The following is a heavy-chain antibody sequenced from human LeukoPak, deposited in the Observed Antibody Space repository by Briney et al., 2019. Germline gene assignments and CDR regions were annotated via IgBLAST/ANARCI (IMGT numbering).Heavy chain of an antibody. V-gene: IGHV4-59*08. CDR2: INYSGNT. J-gene: IGHJ4*02. CDR1: GGSISDYY. Sequence: SETLSLTCTVSGGSISDYYWSWIRQPPGKGLEWIAYINYSGNTDYNPSLKSRVTISVDTSKNHFSLKLNSVTAADTAVYYCARLNVLNNSVLHHFDRWDQGTLVTVSS. CDR3: ARLNVLNNSVLHHFDR. D-gene: IGHD1/OR15-1a*01.